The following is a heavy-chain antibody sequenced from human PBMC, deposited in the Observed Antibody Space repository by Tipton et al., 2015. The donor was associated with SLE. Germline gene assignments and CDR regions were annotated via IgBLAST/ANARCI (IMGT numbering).Heavy chain of an antibody. CDR3: ARSLGTGYFDY. CDR2: IHHGGST. J-gene: IGHJ4*02. CDR1: GYSISSVYY. D-gene: IGHD7-27*01. Sequence: TLSLTCDVAGYSISSVYYWGWIRQSPGKGLEWIGRIHHGGSTNYNPSLESRLTLSVDTSTNQFFLKLRSVTAADTAVYYWARSLGTGYFDYWGQGTLVTVSS. V-gene: IGHV4-38-2*01.